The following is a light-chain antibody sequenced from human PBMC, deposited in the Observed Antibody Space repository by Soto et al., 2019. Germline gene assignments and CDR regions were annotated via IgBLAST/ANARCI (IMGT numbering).Light chain of an antibody. CDR1: QTISSS. CDR3: QQLNSYPFT. V-gene: IGKV1-9*01. CDR2: AAS. J-gene: IGKJ5*01. Sequence: IQLTQSPSSLSASVGARVTITCRASQTISSSLAWYQQKPGIAPKLLIYAASTLQSGVPARFSGSGSGTGFTLTISSLQPEDFATYYCQQLNSYPFTFGQGTRLEIK.